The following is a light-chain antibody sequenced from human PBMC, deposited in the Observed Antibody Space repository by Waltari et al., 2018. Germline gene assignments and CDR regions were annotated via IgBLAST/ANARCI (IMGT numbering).Light chain of an antibody. Sequence: EIVLTQSPGTLSLSPGDTATPSCRASQSVLSNYLAWYQQKPGQALSLLIYGASSRATGIPDRFSGSGSGTDFTLSISRLEPEDFAVYYCQQYGTSSALTFGGGTKLEIK. CDR1: QSVLSNY. CDR2: GAS. J-gene: IGKJ4*01. V-gene: IGKV3-20*01. CDR3: QQYGTSSALT.